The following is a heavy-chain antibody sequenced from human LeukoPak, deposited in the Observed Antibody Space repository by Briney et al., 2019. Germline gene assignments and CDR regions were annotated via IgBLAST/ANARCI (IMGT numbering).Heavy chain of an antibody. J-gene: IGHJ4*02. Sequence: GGSLRLSCAASGFTFSSYAMHWVRQAPGKGLEWVAITSSDGSDSYYADSVKGRFSISRDNSQKTLYLQMNSLRPDDTAVYYCARQKITVTVPLDYWGQGTLVTVSS. D-gene: IGHD4-17*01. V-gene: IGHV3-30*04. CDR1: GFTFSSYA. CDR2: TSSDGSDS. CDR3: ARQKITVTVPLDY.